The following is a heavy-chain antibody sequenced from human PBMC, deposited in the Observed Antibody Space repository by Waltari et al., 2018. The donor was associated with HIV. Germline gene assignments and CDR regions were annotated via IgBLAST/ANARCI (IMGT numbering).Heavy chain of an antibody. Sequence: QVQLVESGGGVVQPGRSLRLSCAASGFTFSTYGMHGVRQAPGKGLEWVAGIWYDGSNKYYADSVKGRLTISRDNSKNTVYLQINRLRAEDTAVYYCAREGHYYGSGRFGGDYWGQGTLVTVSS. V-gene: IGHV3-33*01. D-gene: IGHD3-10*01. J-gene: IGHJ4*02. CDR3: AREGHYYGSGRFGGDY. CDR2: IWYDGSNK. CDR1: GFTFSTYG.